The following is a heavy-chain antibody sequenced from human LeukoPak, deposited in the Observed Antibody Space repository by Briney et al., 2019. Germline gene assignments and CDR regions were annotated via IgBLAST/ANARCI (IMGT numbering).Heavy chain of an antibody. CDR1: GFTFSSYA. J-gene: IGHJ4*02. Sequence: GGSLRLSCAASGFTFSSYAMSWVRQAPGKGLEWVSAISGSGGSTYYADSVKGRFTISRDNSKNTLYLQMNSLRAEDTAVYYCARDFSATVTPDYWGQGTLVTVSS. D-gene: IGHD4-17*01. CDR3: ARDFSATVTPDY. V-gene: IGHV3-23*01. CDR2: ISGSGGST.